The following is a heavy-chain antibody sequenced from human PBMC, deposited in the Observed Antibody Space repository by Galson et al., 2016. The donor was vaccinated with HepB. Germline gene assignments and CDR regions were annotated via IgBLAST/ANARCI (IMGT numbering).Heavy chain of an antibody. CDR2: VYYSGNT. Sequence: SETLSLTCSVSGGSFNDFFWNWNRQPPGKGLEWIGYVYYSGNTNYNPSLKSRVTISVDTSKNQFSLKLNSVTAADTAVYFCAREVHGDNDYLDSWGQGTLVTVSS. V-gene: IGHV4-59*01. CDR3: AREVHGDNDYLDS. J-gene: IGHJ4*02. CDR1: GGSFNDFF. D-gene: IGHD4-17*01.